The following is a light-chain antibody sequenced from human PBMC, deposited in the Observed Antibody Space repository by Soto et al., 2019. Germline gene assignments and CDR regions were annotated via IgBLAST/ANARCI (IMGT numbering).Light chain of an antibody. V-gene: IGKV2-30*01. J-gene: IGKJ1*01. CDR3: MQGRHFAWT. CDR2: EVS. Sequence: VVVPHSPLPVPVTLSQWASFPCWCQKSVENSYGKTYLSWFKQRPGQSPRRLISEVSKSDSGGPDRIRVSGLGTDFTLHISSVEAEDVGVYYCMQGRHFAWTFGQGTKGDIK. CDR1: KSVENSYGKTY.